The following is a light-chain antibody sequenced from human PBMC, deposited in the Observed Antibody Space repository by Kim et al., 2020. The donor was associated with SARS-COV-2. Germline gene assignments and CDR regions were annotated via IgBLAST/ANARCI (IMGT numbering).Light chain of an antibody. CDR1: SLRNYY. Sequence: SSELTQDPAVSVALGQTVRITCQGDSLRNYYGSWYQQKPGQAPLLVFYGRNHRPSGIPDRFSGSSSGSTTSLTITGAQAEDEADYYCNSRDSSGHRTFGG. V-gene: IGLV3-19*01. CDR3: NSRDSSGHRT. J-gene: IGLJ2*01. CDR2: GRN.